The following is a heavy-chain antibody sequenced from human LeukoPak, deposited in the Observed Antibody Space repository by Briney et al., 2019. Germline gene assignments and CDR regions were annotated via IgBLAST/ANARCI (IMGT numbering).Heavy chain of an antibody. CDR2: IRSSGGST. Sequence: GGSLRLSCAASGFTFSSYAMSWVRQAPGKGLEWVSAIRSSGGSTYYAASVKGRFTISRDNSKNTLYLQMNSLRADDTAVYYCAKGNSFTFWGVIVDYWGQGTLVTVSS. CDR3: AKGNSFTFWGVIVDY. J-gene: IGHJ4*02. D-gene: IGHD3-16*02. V-gene: IGHV3-23*01. CDR1: GFTFSSYA.